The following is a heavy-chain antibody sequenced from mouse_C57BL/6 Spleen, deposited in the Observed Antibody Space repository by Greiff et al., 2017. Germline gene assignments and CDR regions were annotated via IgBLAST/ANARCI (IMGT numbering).Heavy chain of an antibody. Sequence: VQLQQPGAELVKPGASVKLSCKASGYTFTSYWMHWVKQRPGQGLEWIGMIHPNSGSTNYNEKFKSKATLTVDKSSSTAYMQLSSLTSEDSAVYYCASPYYYGSSYFDYWGQGTTLTVSS. D-gene: IGHD1-1*01. CDR2: IHPNSGST. CDR1: GYTFTSYW. V-gene: IGHV1-64*01. J-gene: IGHJ2*01. CDR3: ASPYYYGSSYFDY.